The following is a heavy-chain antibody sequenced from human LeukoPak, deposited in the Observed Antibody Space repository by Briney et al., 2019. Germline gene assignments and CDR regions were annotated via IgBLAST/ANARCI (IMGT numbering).Heavy chain of an antibody. V-gene: IGHV1-18*01. CDR3: ARALTYYYDSSGYYEVRPFDY. J-gene: IGHJ4*02. D-gene: IGHD3-22*01. CDR1: GYTCTSYG. CDR2: ISAYNGNT. Sequence: ASVKVSCKASGYTCTSYGINWVRQAPGQGLEWMGWISAYNGNTNYAQKLQGRVTMTTDTSTSTAYMELRSLRSDDTAVYYCARALTYYYDSSGYYEVRPFDYWGQGTLVTVSS.